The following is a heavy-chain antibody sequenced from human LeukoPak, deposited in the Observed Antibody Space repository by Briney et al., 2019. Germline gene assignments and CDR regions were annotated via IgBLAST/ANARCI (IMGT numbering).Heavy chain of an antibody. CDR1: GGSISSGGYY. Sequence: PSETLSLTCTVSGGSISSGGYYWSWIRQHPGKGLEWIGYIYYSGSTYYNPSLKSRVTISVDTSKNQFSLKLSSVTAADTAVYYCARLWFGETRFALLFDVWSQGTMVTVSS. CDR2: IYYSGST. V-gene: IGHV4-31*03. J-gene: IGHJ3*01. D-gene: IGHD3-10*01. CDR3: ARLWFGETRFALLFDV.